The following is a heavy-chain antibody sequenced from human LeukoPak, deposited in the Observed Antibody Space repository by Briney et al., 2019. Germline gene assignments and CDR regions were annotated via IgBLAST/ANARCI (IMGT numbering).Heavy chain of an antibody. J-gene: IGHJ4*02. V-gene: IGHV3-21*01. Sequence: GGSLRLFCAASGFTSSSYSMNWVRQAPGKGLEWVSSISSSSYIYYADSVKGRFTISRDNAKNSLYLQMNSLRAEDTAVYYCARDWRYSSSWFDYWGQGTLVTVSS. CDR3: ARDWRYSSSWFDY. CDR1: GFTSSSYS. D-gene: IGHD6-13*01. CDR2: ISSSSYI.